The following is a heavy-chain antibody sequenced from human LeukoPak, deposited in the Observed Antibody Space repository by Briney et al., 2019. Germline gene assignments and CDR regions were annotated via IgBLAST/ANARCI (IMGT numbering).Heavy chain of an antibody. V-gene: IGHV7-4-1*02. D-gene: IGHD5-12*01. CDR3: ARDPGWLRPYYFDY. CDR2: INTNTGNP. Sequence: GASVKVSCKACGYTFTSYAMNWVRQAPGQGLEWMGWINTNTGNPTYAQGFTGRFVFSLDTSVSTAYLQISSLKAEDTAVYYCARDPGWLRPYYFDYWGQGTLVTVSS. J-gene: IGHJ4*02. CDR1: GYTFTSYA.